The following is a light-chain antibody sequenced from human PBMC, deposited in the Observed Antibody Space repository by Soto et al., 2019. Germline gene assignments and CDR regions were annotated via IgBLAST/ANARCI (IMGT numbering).Light chain of an antibody. V-gene: IGKV1-9*01. Sequence: DSQLTRSPSFLSASVGGRVTIPCRASQGISSYLAWYQQKPRKAPEVLIFGASTLQSGVPSRFSGSGSGTEFTLTISSLQPEDFATYYCQQLMSYPITFGQGTRLEIK. J-gene: IGKJ5*01. CDR2: GAS. CDR3: QQLMSYPIT. CDR1: QGISSY.